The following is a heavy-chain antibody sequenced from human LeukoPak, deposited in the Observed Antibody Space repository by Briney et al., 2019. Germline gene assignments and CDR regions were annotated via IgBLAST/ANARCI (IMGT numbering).Heavy chain of an antibody. D-gene: IGHD6-13*01. J-gene: IGHJ4*02. CDR3: ARDLRRGSSSWYVSGGDY. V-gene: IGHV1-18*01. CDR2: NTAYNDNT. Sequence: ASVKVSRKASGYTFTSYGISWVRQAPGQGLEWMGWNTAYNDNTYYAQKLQGRVTMTTDTSTSTAYMELRSLRSDDTAVYYCARDLRRGSSSWYVSGGDYWGQGTLVTVSS. CDR1: GYTFTSYG.